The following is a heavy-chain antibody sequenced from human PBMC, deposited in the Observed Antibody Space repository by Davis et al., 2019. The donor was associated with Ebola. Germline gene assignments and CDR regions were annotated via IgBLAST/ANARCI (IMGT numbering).Heavy chain of an antibody. Sequence: GSLRLSCTVSGRSIISSSSYWGWIRQPPRKGLEWIGSIYYSGITYYNPSLKSRVTISVDTSKNQFSLKLRSVTAADTAVYYCARQGWSGYSLRHWLDPWGRGTLVTVSS. J-gene: IGHJ5*02. V-gene: IGHV4-39*01. CDR1: GRSIISSSSY. CDR2: IYYSGIT. CDR3: ARQGWSGYSLRHWLDP. D-gene: IGHD3-3*01.